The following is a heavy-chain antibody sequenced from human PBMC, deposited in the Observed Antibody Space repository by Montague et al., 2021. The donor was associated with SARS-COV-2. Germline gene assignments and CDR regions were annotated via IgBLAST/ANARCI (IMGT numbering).Heavy chain of an antibody. CDR1: GDSVSSDTAA. CDR2: TFYRSQWHT. D-gene: IGHD4-17*01. Sequence: CAISGDSVSSDTAAWHWIRQSPSRGLEWLGRTFYRSQWHTDSAASVRSRISFSGDISKNQFSLHLNSVTPEDTAIYYCARDGDYGGTWYSFLQNWGQGPWSPSPQ. J-gene: IGHJ1*01. CDR3: ARDGDYGGTWYSFLQN. V-gene: IGHV6-1*01.